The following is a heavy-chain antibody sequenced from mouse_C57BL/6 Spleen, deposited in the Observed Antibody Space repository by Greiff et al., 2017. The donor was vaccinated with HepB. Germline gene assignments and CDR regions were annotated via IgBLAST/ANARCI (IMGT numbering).Heavy chain of an antibody. J-gene: IGHJ3*01. Sequence: EVQLQQSGPELVKPGASVKISCKASGYSFTGYYMNWVKQSPEKSLEWIGEINPSTGGTTYNQKFKAKATLTVDKSSSTAYMQLKSLTSEDSAVYYCARSGYGSSYDYWGQGTLVTVSA. V-gene: IGHV1-42*01. CDR3: ARSGYGSSYDY. CDR2: INPSTGGT. CDR1: GYSFTGYY. D-gene: IGHD1-1*01.